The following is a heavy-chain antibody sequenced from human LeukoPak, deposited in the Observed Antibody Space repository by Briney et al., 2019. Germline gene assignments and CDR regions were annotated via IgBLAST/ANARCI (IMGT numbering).Heavy chain of an antibody. D-gene: IGHD3-16*01. CDR3: ARGGGLDV. CDR1: GFTFSDYY. CDR2: INHNGNVN. J-gene: IGHJ6*02. Sequence: GGSLRLSCAASGFTFSDYYMSWIRQAPGKGLEWVASINHNGNVNYYVDSVKGRFIISRDNAKNSLYLQMSNLRAEDTAVYFCARGGGLDVWGQGATVTVSS. V-gene: IGHV3-7*03.